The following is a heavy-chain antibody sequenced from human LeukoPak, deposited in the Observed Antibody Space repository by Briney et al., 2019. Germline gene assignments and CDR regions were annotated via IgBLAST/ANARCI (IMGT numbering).Heavy chain of an antibody. CDR1: GYTFTSND. CDR2: MNPNSGNT. D-gene: IGHD2-2*01. CDR3: ARDLEVVVPAAIRYYYGMDV. J-gene: IGHJ6*02. Sequence: ASVKVSCKASGYTFTSNDINWVRQATGQGLEWMGWMNPNSGNTGYAQKFQGRVTMTRDTSTSTVYMELSSLRSEDTAVYYCARDLEVVVPAAIRYYYGMDVWGQGTTVTVSS. V-gene: IGHV1-8*01.